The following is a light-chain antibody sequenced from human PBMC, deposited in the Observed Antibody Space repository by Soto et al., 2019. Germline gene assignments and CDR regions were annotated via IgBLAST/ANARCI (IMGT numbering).Light chain of an antibody. CDR1: QSVNTW. Sequence: QMTQSPSTVSASVGDSVTITCPASQSVNTWLAWYQLKPGKAPRLLIYKASPLESGVPSRFSGSGSGTEFTLTISSLQPDDIATDYCQQYDHYRTFGQGTKV. V-gene: IGKV1-5*03. J-gene: IGKJ1*01. CDR3: QQYDHYRT. CDR2: KAS.